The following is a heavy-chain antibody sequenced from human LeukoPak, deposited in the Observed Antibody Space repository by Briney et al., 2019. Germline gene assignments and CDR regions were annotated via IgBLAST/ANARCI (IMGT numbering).Heavy chain of an antibody. Sequence: GGSLRLSCGASGFTFNTYNMNWVRQAPGKGLEWISYISSSSSTMYYGDSVRGRFTISRDNAKNSLYLQMNSLRDEDTAVYYCARYYHDMDAWGPGTTVTVSS. V-gene: IGHV3-48*02. CDR1: GFTFNTYN. CDR2: ISSSSSTM. CDR3: ARYYHDMDA. J-gene: IGHJ6*02.